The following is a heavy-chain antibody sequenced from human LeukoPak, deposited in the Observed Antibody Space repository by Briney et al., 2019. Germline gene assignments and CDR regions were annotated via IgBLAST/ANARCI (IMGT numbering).Heavy chain of an antibody. J-gene: IGHJ4*02. CDR1: GFTFNNYG. CDR3: AKGPLRGTDAAIDY. D-gene: IGHD5-24*01. Sequence: GGSLRLSCAASGFTFNNYGMHWVRQAPGEGLEWVAVISYDGRNKHYPDSVKGRFTISRDISTDTLWLQMDSLRTEDTAVYYCAKGPLRGTDAAIDYWGQGTLVTVS. V-gene: IGHV3-30*18. CDR2: ISYDGRNK.